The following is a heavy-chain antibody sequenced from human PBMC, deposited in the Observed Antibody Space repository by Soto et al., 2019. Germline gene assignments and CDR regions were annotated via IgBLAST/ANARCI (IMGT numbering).Heavy chain of an antibody. CDR1: GFSINAYH. Sequence: GGSLRLSCAASGFSINAYHMDWVRLAPGKGLEWVSYISSRGEAIYYADSVKGRFTVSRDSAKNSLYLQMNSLRVEDTAIYYCARDHNHGYDMDVWGQGATVTVSS. J-gene: IGHJ6*02. CDR2: ISSRGEAI. D-gene: IGHD4-17*01. V-gene: IGHV3-48*01. CDR3: ARDHNHGYDMDV.